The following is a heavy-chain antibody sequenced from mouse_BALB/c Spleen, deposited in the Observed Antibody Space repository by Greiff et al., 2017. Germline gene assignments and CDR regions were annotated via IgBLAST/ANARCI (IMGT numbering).Heavy chain of an antibody. CDR2: IFPGSGNT. V-gene: IGHV1-66*01. D-gene: IGHD2-10*01. Sequence: QVQLQQSGPELVKPGASVKISCTASGYSFTSYYIHWVKQRPGQGLEWIGWIFPGSGNTKYNEKFKGKATLTADTSSSTAYMQLSSLTSEDSAVYVCARSYDGVPGAMDYWGQGTSVTVSS. J-gene: IGHJ4*01. CDR1: GYSFTSYY. CDR3: ARSYDGVPGAMDY.